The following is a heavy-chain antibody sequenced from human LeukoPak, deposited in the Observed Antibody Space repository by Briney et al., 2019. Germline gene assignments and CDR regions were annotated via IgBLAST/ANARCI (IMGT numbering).Heavy chain of an antibody. V-gene: IGHV3-48*03. D-gene: IGHD3-10*01. CDR1: GLTFSTYE. Sequence: PGGSLRLSCAASGLTFSTYEMNWVRQAPGKGLEWVPYISSSGSTIFYADSVKGRFTISRDNAKNSLYLQMDSLRAEDTAVYYCARDRGYYGSRGAFDIWGRGTMVTVSS. CDR2: ISSSGSTI. J-gene: IGHJ3*02. CDR3: ARDRGYYGSRGAFDI.